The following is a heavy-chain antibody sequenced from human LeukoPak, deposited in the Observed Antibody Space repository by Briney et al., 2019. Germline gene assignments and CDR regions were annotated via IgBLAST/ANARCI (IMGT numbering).Heavy chain of an antibody. CDR3: TTGLEGAMHYDILTGYYHDY. V-gene: IGHV3-15*01. CDR2: IKSKTDGGTT. CDR1: GFTFNNAW. Sequence: GGSPRLSCAASGFTFNNAWMSWVRQAPGKGLEWVGRIKSKTDGGTTDYAAPVKGRFTISRDDSKNTLYLQMNSLKTEDTAVYYCTTGLEGAMHYDILTGYYHDYWGQGTLVTVSS. D-gene: IGHD3-9*01. J-gene: IGHJ4*02.